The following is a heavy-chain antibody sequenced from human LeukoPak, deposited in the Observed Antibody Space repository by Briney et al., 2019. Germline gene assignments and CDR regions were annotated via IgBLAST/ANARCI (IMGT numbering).Heavy chain of an antibody. D-gene: IGHD2-2*01. CDR3: AGGYGSSWSFDH. CDR1: GVSIESYY. J-gene: IGHJ4*02. V-gene: IGHV4-59*01. Sequence: PSETLSLTCSVSGVSIESYYWNWVRQSPGRGLEWIGYMHHSGSSHYNPFLKSRVSISLNTSKNQFYLRVSSVTAADTAVYYCAGGYGSSWSFDHWGQGTLATVSS. CDR2: MHHSGSS.